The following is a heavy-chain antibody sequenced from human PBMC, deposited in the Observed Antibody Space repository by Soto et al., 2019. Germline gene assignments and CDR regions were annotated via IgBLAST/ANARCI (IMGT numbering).Heavy chain of an antibody. CDR1: GGTFSSYA. V-gene: IGHV1-69*06. J-gene: IGHJ6*02. D-gene: IGHD5-12*01. Sequence: GASVKVSCKASGGTFSSYAISWVRQAPRQGLEWMGGIIPIFGTANYAQKFQDRVTITADKSTSTAYMELSSLRSEDTAVYYCARGMATAWGNYYYGMDVWGQGTTVNVSS. CDR3: ARGMATAWGNYYYGMDV. CDR2: IIPIFGTA.